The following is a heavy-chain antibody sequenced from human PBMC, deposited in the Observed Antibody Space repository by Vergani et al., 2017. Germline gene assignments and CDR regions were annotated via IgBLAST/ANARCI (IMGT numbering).Heavy chain of an antibody. CDR2: VNPNSGGT. V-gene: IGHV1-2*02. CDR1: GHTFTGYY. Sequence: QVQLVQSGAEVKKPGASVKVSCKASGHTFTGYYMHWVRQAPGQGLEWMGWVNPNSGGTNYAQKFQARVTMTRDTSISTAFMELSRLRSDDTAVYYCARQKGGISGYDRNFDYWGQGTLVTVSS. J-gene: IGHJ4*02. CDR3: ARQKGGISGYDRNFDY. D-gene: IGHD5-12*01.